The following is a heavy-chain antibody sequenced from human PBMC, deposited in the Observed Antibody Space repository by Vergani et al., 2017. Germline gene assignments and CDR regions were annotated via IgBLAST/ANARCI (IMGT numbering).Heavy chain of an antibody. Sequence: QVQLQESGPGLVKPSETLSLTCDVSGYSVSSAYYWGWIRQTPGKGLEWIGTFYTTGNRHYTSSLKGRVTISLATSKNQFSLNLTSVTAADTAVYFCARGSCLGGSCYKPLFDYWGQGILVTVAS. CDR3: ARGSCLGGSCYKPLFDY. D-gene: IGHD2-15*01. CDR1: GYSVSSAYY. J-gene: IGHJ4*02. V-gene: IGHV4-38-2*01. CDR2: FYTTGNR.